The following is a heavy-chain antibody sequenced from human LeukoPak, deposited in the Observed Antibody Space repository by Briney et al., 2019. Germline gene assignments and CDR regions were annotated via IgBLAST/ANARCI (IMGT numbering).Heavy chain of an antibody. J-gene: IGHJ4*02. CDR2: ISYDGSNK. D-gene: IGHD3-22*01. Sequence: PGGFLRLSCAASGFTFSSYAMHWVRQAPGKGLEWVAVISYDGSNKYYADSVKGRFTISRDNSKNTLYLQMNSLRAEDTAVYYCAREDMIVVVMALDYWGQGTLVTVSS. CDR3: AREDMIVVVMALDY. V-gene: IGHV3-30-3*01. CDR1: GFTFSSYA.